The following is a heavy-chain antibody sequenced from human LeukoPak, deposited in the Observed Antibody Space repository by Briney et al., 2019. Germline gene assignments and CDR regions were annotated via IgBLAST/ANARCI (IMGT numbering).Heavy chain of an antibody. J-gene: IGHJ4*02. CDR3: ARQEIQLWPNYFDY. Sequence: SETLSLTCTVSGGSISSSSYYWGWIRQPPGKGLEWIGSIYYSGSTYYNPSLKGRVTISVDTSKNQLSLKLSSVTAADTAVYYCARQEIQLWPNYFDYWGQGTLVTVSS. V-gene: IGHV4-39*01. CDR2: IYYSGST. CDR1: GGSISSSSYY. D-gene: IGHD5-18*01.